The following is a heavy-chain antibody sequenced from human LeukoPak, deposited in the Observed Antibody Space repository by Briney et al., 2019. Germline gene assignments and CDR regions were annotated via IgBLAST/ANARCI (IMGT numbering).Heavy chain of an antibody. CDR3: ARGGGYSYGYYYYGMDV. CDR1: GGSISSYY. D-gene: IGHD5-18*01. J-gene: IGHJ6*02. CDR2: IYYSGST. V-gene: IGHV4-59*01. Sequence: SETLSLTCTVSGGSISSYYWSWTRQPPGKGLEWIGYIYYSGSTNYNPSLKSRVTISVDTSKNQFSLKLSSVTAADTAVYYCARGGGYSYGYYYYGMDVWGQGTTVTVSS.